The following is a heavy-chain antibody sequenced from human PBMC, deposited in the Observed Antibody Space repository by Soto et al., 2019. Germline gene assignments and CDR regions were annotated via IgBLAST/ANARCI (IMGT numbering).Heavy chain of an antibody. CDR3: ARDSLGYCSGGSCSQQNDY. D-gene: IGHD2-15*01. CDR1: GFNFSSYS. J-gene: IGHJ4*02. Sequence: EVQLVESGGGLVKPGGSLRLSCAASGFNFSSYSMNWVRQAPGKGLEWVSSIRSSSSYIYYADSVKGRFTISRDNAKNSQYLQMHSLRAEDTAVYYCARDSLGYCSGGSCSQQNDYWGQGTLVTVSS. CDR2: IRSSSSYI. V-gene: IGHV3-21*01.